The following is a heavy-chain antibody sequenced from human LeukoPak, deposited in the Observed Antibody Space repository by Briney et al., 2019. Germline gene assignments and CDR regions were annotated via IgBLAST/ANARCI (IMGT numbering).Heavy chain of an antibody. D-gene: IGHD3-22*01. J-gene: IGHJ4*02. V-gene: IGHV1-2*06. CDR1: GYTLTGYY. CDR3: ARENYDFKGSGFDY. CDR2: INPNSGGT. Sequence: ASVKVSCKASGYTLTGYYMHWVRQAPGQGLEWMGRINPNSGGTNYAQKFQGRVTMTRDTSISTAYMELSRLRSDDTAVYYCARENYDFKGSGFDYWGQGTLVTVSS.